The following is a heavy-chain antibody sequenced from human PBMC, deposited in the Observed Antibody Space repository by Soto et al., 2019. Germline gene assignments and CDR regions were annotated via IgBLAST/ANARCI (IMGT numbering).Heavy chain of an antibody. CDR2: INPDGGSA. J-gene: IGHJ5*02. D-gene: IGHD3-10*01. CDR1: GFSFSTYW. Sequence: GGSLRLSCAASGFSFSTYWMHWVRQTPEKGLVWVSRINPDGGSAKYAESVRGRFTISRDNAKNTLYLQMSSLRVDDTAVYYCARDPNYGSGSFDPWGQGTLVTVSS. V-gene: IGHV3-74*03. CDR3: ARDPNYGSGSFDP.